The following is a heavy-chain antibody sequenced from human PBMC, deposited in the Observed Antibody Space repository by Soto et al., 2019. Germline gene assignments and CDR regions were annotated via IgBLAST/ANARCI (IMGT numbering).Heavy chain of an antibody. CDR2: IYYSGST. D-gene: IGHD2-8*01. CDR3: AVGVCSNGVCYFDY. CDR1: GGSISSGGYY. V-gene: IGHV4-31*03. J-gene: IGHJ4*02. Sequence: SESLSLTCTVSGGSISSGGYYWSWIRQHPGKGLEWIGYIYYSGSTYYKPSLKSRVTISVDTSKNQFSLKLSSVTAADTAVYYCAVGVCSNGVCYFDYWGQGTLVTVSS.